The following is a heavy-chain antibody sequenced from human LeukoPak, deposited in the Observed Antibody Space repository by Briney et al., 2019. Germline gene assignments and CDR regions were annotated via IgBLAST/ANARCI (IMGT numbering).Heavy chain of an antibody. Sequence: GASVKVSCKASGYTFTGYYMHWVRQAPGQGLEWMGWINPNSGGTNYAQKFQGRVTMTRDTSISTAYMELSRLRSDDTAVYYCARAPGLVRRYYMDVWGKGTTVTVSS. CDR3: ARAPGLVRRYYMDV. CDR2: INPNSGGT. CDR1: GYTFTGYY. V-gene: IGHV1-2*02. D-gene: IGHD3-10*01. J-gene: IGHJ6*03.